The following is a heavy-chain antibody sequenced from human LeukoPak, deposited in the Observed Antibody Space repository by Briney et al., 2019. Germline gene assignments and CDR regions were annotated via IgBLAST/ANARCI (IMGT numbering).Heavy chain of an antibody. CDR2: INTDTGNP. V-gene: IGHV7-4-1*02. D-gene: IGHD2-15*01. CDR3: ARDRDIVVVVAVPNWFDP. Sequence: ASVKVSCKVSGYTLTELSMHWVRQAPGQGLEWMGWINTDTGNPTYAQGFTGRFVFSLDTSVSTAYLQISSLKAEDTAVYYCARDRDIVVVVAVPNWFDPWGQGTLVTVSS. CDR1: GYTLTELS. J-gene: IGHJ5*02.